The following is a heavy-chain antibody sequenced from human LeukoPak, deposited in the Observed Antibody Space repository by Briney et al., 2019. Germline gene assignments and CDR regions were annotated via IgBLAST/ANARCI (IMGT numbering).Heavy chain of an antibody. Sequence: TLSLTCTVSGGSISSGGYYWSWIRQPPGKGLEWIGYIYHSGSTYYNPSLKSRVTISVDRSKNQFSLKLSSVTAADTAVYYCARDRAVGYADYWGQGTLVTVSS. CDR3: ARDRAVGYADY. V-gene: IGHV4-30-2*01. D-gene: IGHD2-8*01. J-gene: IGHJ4*02. CDR1: GGSISSGGYY. CDR2: IYHSGST.